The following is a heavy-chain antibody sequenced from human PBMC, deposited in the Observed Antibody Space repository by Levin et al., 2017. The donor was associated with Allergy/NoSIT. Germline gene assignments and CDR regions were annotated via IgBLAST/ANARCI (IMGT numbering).Heavy chain of an antibody. J-gene: IGHJ5*02. Sequence: SETLSLTCTVSGGSISSYYWSWIRQPPGKGLEWIGYIYYSGSTNYNPSLKSRVTISVDTSKNQFSLKLSSVTAADTAVYYCARVKRGDTAMQPWGQGTLVTVSS. CDR2: IYYSGST. CDR3: ARVKRGDTAMQP. D-gene: IGHD5-18*01. V-gene: IGHV4-59*01. CDR1: GGSISSYY.